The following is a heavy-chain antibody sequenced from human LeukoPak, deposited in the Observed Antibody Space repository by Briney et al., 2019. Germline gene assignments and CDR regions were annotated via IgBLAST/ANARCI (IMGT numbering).Heavy chain of an antibody. D-gene: IGHD2-15*01. J-gene: IGHJ4*02. CDR3: ARTRTQAAGGFDS. CDR1: GHSVSINTYS. Sequence: SETLSLTCTVSGHSVSINTYSWDWIRQPPGKGLEWIGSTYYSAGTFYNPSLKSRLTTTIDTSRNQFSLHLSSVTAADTAVYHCARTRTQAAGGFDSWGQGILVTVSS. CDR2: TYYSAGT. V-gene: IGHV4-39*01.